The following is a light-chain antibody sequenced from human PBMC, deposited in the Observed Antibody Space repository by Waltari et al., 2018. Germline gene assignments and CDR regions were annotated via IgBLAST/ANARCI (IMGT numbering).Light chain of an antibody. CDR3: QEYSNFPRT. CDR2: GSS. V-gene: IGKV3-20*01. J-gene: IGKJ1*01. CDR1: QCISSSD. Sequence: IGFTQSPGTLSLSPGDRLPLSCRPSQCISSSDLSWYQQRPGKAPRLPLYGSSSTATGIPVRFSGSGSGTNFAHTVTRLTPEDFAVYYCQEYSNFPRTFGQGTKVE.